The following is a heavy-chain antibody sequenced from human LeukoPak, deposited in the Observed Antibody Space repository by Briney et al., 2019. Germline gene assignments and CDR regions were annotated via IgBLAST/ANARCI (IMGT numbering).Heavy chain of an antibody. CDR1: GFTFSSYS. V-gene: IGHV3-21*01. J-gene: IGHJ5*02. CDR2: ISSSSSYI. D-gene: IGHD4-17*01. CDR3: ARQYYYGDYPNSRWFDP. Sequence: PGGSLRPSCAPSGFTFSSYSMNWVRQAPGKGLEWVSFISSSSSYIYYADSVKGRFTISRDNAKKSLYLQMNSLRAEDTAVYYCARQYYYGDYPNSRWFDPWGQGTLVTVSS.